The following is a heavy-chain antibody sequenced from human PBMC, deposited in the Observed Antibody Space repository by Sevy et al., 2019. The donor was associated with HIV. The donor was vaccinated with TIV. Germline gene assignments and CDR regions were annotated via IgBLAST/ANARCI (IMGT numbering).Heavy chain of an antibody. D-gene: IGHD5-18*01. CDR2: IYSAGAI. CDR1: GFSVRDNY. J-gene: IGHJ3*02. V-gene: IGHV3-53*04. CDR3: MGGNSYGDAFNI. Sequence: GGSLRLSCVVSGFSVRDNYMSWVRQVPGRGLEWVSIIYSAGAIYYRDSVKGRFTISRHISENTVYLQMNSLRTEDTALYYCMGGNSYGDAFNIWGQGTKVTVSS.